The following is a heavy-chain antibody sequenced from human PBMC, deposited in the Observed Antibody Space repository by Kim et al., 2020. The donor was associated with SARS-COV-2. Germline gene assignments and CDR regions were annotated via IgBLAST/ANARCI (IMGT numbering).Heavy chain of an antibody. J-gene: IGHJ4*02. CDR3: AREQEQWLAPLDY. CDR2: IKQDGSEK. D-gene: IGHD6-19*01. V-gene: IGHV3-7*01. CDR1: GFTFSSYW. Sequence: GGSLRLSCAASGFTFSSYWMSWVRQAPGKGLEWVANIKQDGSEKYYVDSVKGRFTISRDNAKNSLYLQMNSLRAEDTAVYYCAREQEQWLAPLDYWGQGTLVTVSS.